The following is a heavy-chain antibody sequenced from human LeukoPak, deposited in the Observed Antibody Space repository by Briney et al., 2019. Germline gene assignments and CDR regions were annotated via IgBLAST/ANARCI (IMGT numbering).Heavy chain of an antibody. D-gene: IGHD3-22*01. CDR3: AREDYYDSSGFGREFDY. Sequence: GGSLRLSCAASGFTFSSYWMSWVRQAPGKGLEWVANIKQDGSEKDYVDSVKGRFTISRDNAKNSLYLQTNSLRAEDTAVYYCAREDYYDSSGFGREFDYWGQGTLVTVSS. CDR1: GFTFSSYW. CDR2: IKQDGSEK. V-gene: IGHV3-7*03. J-gene: IGHJ4*02.